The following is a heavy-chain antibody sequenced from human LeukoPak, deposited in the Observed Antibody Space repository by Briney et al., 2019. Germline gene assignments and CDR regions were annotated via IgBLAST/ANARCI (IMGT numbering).Heavy chain of an antibody. J-gene: IGHJ4*02. CDR3: ARSRDGYNYCDY. D-gene: IGHD5-24*01. V-gene: IGHV1-69*13. Sequence: SVKVSCKASGGTFSSYAISWVRQAPGQGLEWMGGIIPIFGTANYAQKFQGRVTITADESTSTAYMELSSLRSEDTAVYYCARSRDGYNYCDYWGQGTLVTVSS. CDR1: GGTFSSYA. CDR2: IIPIFGTA.